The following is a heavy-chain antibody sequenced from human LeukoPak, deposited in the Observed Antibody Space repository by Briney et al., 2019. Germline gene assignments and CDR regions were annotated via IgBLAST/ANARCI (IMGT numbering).Heavy chain of an antibody. J-gene: IGHJ3*02. D-gene: IGHD6-25*01. CDR2: ISSSGSTI. CDR1: GFTFSDYY. V-gene: IGHV3-11*01. Sequence: PGGSLRLSCAASGFTFSDYYVSWIRQAPGKGLEWVSYISSSGSTIYYADSVKGRITISRDNAKNSLYLQMNSLRAEDTAVYYCASPSSADAFDIWGQGTMVTVSS. CDR3: ASPSSADAFDI.